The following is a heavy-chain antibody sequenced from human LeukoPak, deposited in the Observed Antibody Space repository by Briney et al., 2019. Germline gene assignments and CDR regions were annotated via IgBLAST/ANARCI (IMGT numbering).Heavy chain of an antibody. Sequence: GGSLRLSCTASGFNSGDYGLSWVRQAPGKWLEWIGFIRSRANDGTTEYAASGKGRFTISGDDCKSIGYLQMNVMQTEDTALYYCTRAAGEYDHRFFHHWGQGPQVLVSS. J-gene: IGHJ1*01. D-gene: IGHD4-17*01. CDR1: GFNSGDYG. V-gene: IGHV3-49*04. CDR2: IRSRANDGTT. CDR3: TRAAGEYDHRFFHH.